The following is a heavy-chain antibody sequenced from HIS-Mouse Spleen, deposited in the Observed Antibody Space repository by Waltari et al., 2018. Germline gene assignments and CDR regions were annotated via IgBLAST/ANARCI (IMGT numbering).Heavy chain of an antibody. Sequence: QVQLVESGGGVVQPGRSLRLSCAASGFTFSSYGLPWGRQAPGKGLEWVAVISYDGSNKYYADSVKGRFTISRDNSKNTLYLQMNSLRAEDTAVYYCAKDRGSPLYFDYWGQGTLVTVSS. CDR2: ISYDGSNK. CDR1: GFTFSSYG. J-gene: IGHJ4*02. D-gene: IGHD1-26*01. V-gene: IGHV3-30*18. CDR3: AKDRGSPLYFDY.